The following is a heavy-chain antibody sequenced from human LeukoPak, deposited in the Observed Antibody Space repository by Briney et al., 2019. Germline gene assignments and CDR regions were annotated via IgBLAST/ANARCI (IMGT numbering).Heavy chain of an antibody. CDR3: AREGKLTGYFGGLGFNY. V-gene: IGHV4-59*01. CDR2: IYYSGST. D-gene: IGHD6-19*01. J-gene: IGHJ4*02. CDR1: GGSISSYY. Sequence: SETLSLTCTISGGSISSYYWSWIRQPPGKGLEWIGDIYYSGSTIYNPSLKSRVTISVDTSKNQFSLNLTSVTAADTAVYYCAREGKLTGYFGGLGFNYWGPGTLVIVSS.